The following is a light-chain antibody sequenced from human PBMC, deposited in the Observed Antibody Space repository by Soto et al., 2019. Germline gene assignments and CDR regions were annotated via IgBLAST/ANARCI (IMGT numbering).Light chain of an antibody. CDR1: QSVSSSY. Sequence: EIVLTQSPGTLSLSPGERATLSCRASQSVSSSYLAWYQQKPGQAPRLLIYVASSRATGIPDRFSGSGSGTDFTLTISRLEPEDCAVYYCQQYGSSPLTFGGGTKVEIK. CDR3: QQYGSSPLT. V-gene: IGKV3-20*01. J-gene: IGKJ4*01. CDR2: VAS.